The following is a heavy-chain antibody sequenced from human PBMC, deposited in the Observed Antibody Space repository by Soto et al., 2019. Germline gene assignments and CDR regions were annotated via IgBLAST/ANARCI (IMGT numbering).Heavy chain of an antibody. CDR2: RKQDGSEK. V-gene: IGHV3-7*03. CDR3: ARDGVLAAELFDY. J-gene: IGHJ4*02. Sequence: HPGGSLRLSCAASGFTFSSYWMSWVRQAPGKGLEWVANRKQDGSEKYYVDSVKGRFTISRDNAKNSLYLQMNSLRAEDTAVYYCARDGVLAAELFDYWGQGTLVTVSS. D-gene: IGHD6-13*01. CDR1: GFTFSSYW.